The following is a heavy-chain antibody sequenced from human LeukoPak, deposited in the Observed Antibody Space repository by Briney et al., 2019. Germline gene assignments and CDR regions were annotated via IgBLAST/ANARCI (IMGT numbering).Heavy chain of an antibody. J-gene: IGHJ4*02. D-gene: IGHD5-12*01. CDR3: ARDRLFNSGYDWGLDY. V-gene: IGHV3-64*04. CDR2: ISSNGGST. CDR1: GFTFSNYA. Sequence: GGSLRLSCSASGFTFSNYAMYWVRQAPGKGLEYISAISSNGGSTYYADSVKGRFTISRDNSKNTLYLQMNSLRAEDTAVYYCARDRLFNSGYDWGLDYWGQGTLVTVSS.